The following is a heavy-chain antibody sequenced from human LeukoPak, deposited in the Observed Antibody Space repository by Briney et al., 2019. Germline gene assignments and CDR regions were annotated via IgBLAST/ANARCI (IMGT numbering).Heavy chain of an antibody. Sequence: SQTLSLTCSVSGGXISSGDQYWTWIRQPPGGGLEWMGFITLYSDTTSYNPSLKSRLMISIDTSKNQFSLTLTSVTAADTAVYFCARGFGYDFADYWGQGILVTVSS. CDR2: ITLYSDTT. V-gene: IGHV4-30-4*01. D-gene: IGHD2-2*01. CDR1: GGXISSGDQY. CDR3: ARGFGYDFADY. J-gene: IGHJ4*02.